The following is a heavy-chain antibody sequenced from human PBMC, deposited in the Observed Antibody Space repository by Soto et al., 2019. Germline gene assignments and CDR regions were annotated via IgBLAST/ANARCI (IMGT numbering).Heavy chain of an antibody. Sequence: EVQLVESGGGLVNPGGSLRLSCAASGFTFNNAWMSWVRQAPGKGLVWVGRIKSNTDGGTADYAAPVNGRFTVSRDDSKNTVYLQMNSLKKEDTAVYYCATDLKTGTERGKFDYWGEGTLVAVSS. CDR3: ATDLKTGTERGKFDY. V-gene: IGHV3-15*01. J-gene: IGHJ4*02. D-gene: IGHD1-1*01. CDR2: IKSNTDGGTA. CDR1: GFTFNNAW.